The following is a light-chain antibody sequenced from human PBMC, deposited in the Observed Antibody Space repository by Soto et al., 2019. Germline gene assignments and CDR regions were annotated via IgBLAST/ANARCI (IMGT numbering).Light chain of an antibody. V-gene: IGLV2-14*01. J-gene: IGLJ7*01. CDR3: SSYRRSSTWV. CDR1: SSDVGGYNY. CDR2: DVS. Sequence: QSALTQPASVSGSPGQSIAISCTGTSSDVGGYNYVSWYQQHPGKTPNLMIYDVSNRPSGVSNRFSGSKSGNTASLTISGLQAEDEADYYCSSYRRSSTWVFGGGTQLTVL.